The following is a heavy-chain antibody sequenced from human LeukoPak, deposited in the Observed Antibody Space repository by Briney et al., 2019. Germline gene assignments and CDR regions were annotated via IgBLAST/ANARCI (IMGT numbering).Heavy chain of an antibody. D-gene: IGHD5-18*01. CDR2: IWYDGNNK. V-gene: IGHV3-33*06. Sequence: GRSLRHSCAASGFTFSGYGMHWVRQAPDKGLEWVAVIWYDGNNKYYADSVKGRFTISRDNSKNTLYLQMNSLRAEDTAVYYCAKDWGYTTMVSYYFDYWGQGALVTVSS. J-gene: IGHJ4*02. CDR1: GFTFSGYG. CDR3: AKDWGYTTMVSYYFDY.